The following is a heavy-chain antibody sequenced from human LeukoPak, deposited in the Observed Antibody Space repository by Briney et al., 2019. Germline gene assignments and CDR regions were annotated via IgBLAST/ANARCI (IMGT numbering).Heavy chain of an antibody. CDR2: ISSSSSTI. V-gene: IGHV3-48*01. Sequence: TGGSLRLSCAASGFTFSSYSMNWVRQAPGKGLEWVSYISSSSSTIYYADSVKGRFTISRDNAKNSLYLQMNSLRAEDTAVYYCARDLRWLQLDAFDIWGQGTMVTVSS. J-gene: IGHJ3*02. D-gene: IGHD5-24*01. CDR3: ARDLRWLQLDAFDI. CDR1: GFTFSSYS.